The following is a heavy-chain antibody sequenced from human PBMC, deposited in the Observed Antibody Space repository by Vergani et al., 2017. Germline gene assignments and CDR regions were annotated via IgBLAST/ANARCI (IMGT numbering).Heavy chain of an antibody. CDR2: IGYDGRIK. Sequence: QVQLVETGGGVVQPGGSLRLYCATSGFSFNTYGAPWVRQAPGKGLEWVAFIGYDGRIKYNVDSVKGRFTISRDTSKKTLSLQMRRLRADDTAVYYCAKXGRENSDYGYFDYWGQGTLVTVSS. CDR1: GFSFNTYG. J-gene: IGHJ4*02. D-gene: IGHD4-17*01. V-gene: IGHV3-30*02. CDR3: AKXGRENSDYGYFDY.